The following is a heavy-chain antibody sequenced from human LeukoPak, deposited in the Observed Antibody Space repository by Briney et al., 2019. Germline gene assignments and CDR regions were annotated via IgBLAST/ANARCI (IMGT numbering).Heavy chain of an antibody. V-gene: IGHV3-48*02. CDR1: GFTFSSYS. Sequence: GGSLRLSCAASGFTFSSYSMNWVRQAPGKGLEWVSYISPSSSDIYYADSVKGRFTISRDNAKSLLYLHMNSLRDEDTAVYYCARAAYSSSPDYWGQGTLVTVSS. CDR3: ARAAYSSSPDY. D-gene: IGHD6-13*01. J-gene: IGHJ4*02. CDR2: ISPSSSDI.